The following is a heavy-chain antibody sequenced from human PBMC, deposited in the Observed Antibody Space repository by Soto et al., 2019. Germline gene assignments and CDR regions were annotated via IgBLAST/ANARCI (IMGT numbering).Heavy chain of an antibody. J-gene: IGHJ4*02. D-gene: IGHD3-3*01. CDR2: IYPGDSDT. V-gene: IGHV5-51*01. CDR1: GYSFTSYW. Sequence: GESLKISCNGSGYSFTSYWICWVRQMPWKGLEWMGIIYPGDSDTRYSPSFQGQVTISADKSISTAYLQWSSLKASDTAMYYCARQFYDFWSGYGSFDYWGQGTLVTVSS. CDR3: ARQFYDFWSGYGSFDY.